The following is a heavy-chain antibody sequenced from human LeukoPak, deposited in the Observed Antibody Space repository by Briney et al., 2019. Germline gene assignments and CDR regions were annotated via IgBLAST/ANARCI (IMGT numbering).Heavy chain of an antibody. CDR3: ARGGYGEIDY. D-gene: IGHD4-17*01. CDR1: GYSISSGYY. CDR2: IYHSGST. J-gene: IGHJ4*02. V-gene: IGHV4-38-2*01. Sequence: PSETLSLTCAVSGYSISSGYYWGWIRQPPGKGLEWIGSIYHSGSTYYNPSLKSRVTISVDTSKNPFSLKLSSVTAADTAAYYCARGGYGEIDYWGQGTLVTVSS.